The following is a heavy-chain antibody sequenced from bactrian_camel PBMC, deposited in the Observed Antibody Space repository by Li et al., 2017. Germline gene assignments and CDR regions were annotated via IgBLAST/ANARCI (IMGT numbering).Heavy chain of an antibody. V-gene: IGHV3S6*01. CDR1: IASDAFYSSYC. J-gene: IGHJ6*01. Sequence: QVQLVESGGGSVQAGGSLRLSCVASIASDAFYSSYCMAWFRQAPGKEYEGVATVDSDGSPNYADSVKGRFTVARDNAKTTLYLQMTSLKPEDTAMYYCAAKISSGCHSASFWRGSFWGQGTQVTVS. CDR2: VDSDGSP. CDR3: AAKISSGCHSASFWRGSF. D-gene: IGHD2*01.